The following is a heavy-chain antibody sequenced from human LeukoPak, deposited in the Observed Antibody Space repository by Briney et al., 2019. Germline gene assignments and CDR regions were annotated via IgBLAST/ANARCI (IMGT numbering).Heavy chain of an antibody. V-gene: IGHV4-59*12. CDR1: GGSISSYY. CDR3: ARVNYYDSSGLDY. Sequence: SETLSLTCTVSGGSISSYYWSWMWQPPGKGLEWIGYLYYSGSTNYNPSLKSRVTISVDTSKSQFSLKVSSVTAADTAVYYCARVNYYDSSGLDYWGQGTLVTVSS. D-gene: IGHD3-22*01. CDR2: LYYSGST. J-gene: IGHJ4*02.